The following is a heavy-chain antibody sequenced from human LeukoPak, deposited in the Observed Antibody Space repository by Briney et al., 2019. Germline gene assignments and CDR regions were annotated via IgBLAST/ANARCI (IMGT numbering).Heavy chain of an antibody. CDR1: GFTFSSYG. D-gene: IGHD3-3*01. Sequence: GSLLLSCAASGFTFSSYGMHWVRPAPGKGLEWVAVIWYDGSNKYYADSVKGRFTIYRDNSKNTLYLQMNSLRAEDTAVYYCAAPITGSGYFDRTPYYMDVWGKGTTVTVSS. CDR3: AAPITGSGYFDRTPYYMDV. V-gene: IGHV3-33*01. J-gene: IGHJ6*03. CDR2: IWYDGSNK.